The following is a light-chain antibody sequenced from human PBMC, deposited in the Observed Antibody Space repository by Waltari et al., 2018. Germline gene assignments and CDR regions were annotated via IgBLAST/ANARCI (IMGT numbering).Light chain of an antibody. V-gene: IGKV1-12*01. J-gene: IGKJ4*01. Sequence: DFQMTQSPSFVSASVGDRVPMTCRASHDIDRWLAWFQQKPGKAPKLLIHETSRLQSGVSSRFSGSGYGTDFTLTISSLQSEDVATYYCQQANRYPMPFGGGTRVEIK. CDR3: QQANRYPMP. CDR2: ETS. CDR1: HDIDRW.